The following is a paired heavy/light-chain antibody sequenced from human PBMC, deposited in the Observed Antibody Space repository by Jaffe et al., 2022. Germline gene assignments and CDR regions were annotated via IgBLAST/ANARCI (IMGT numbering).Heavy chain of an antibody. V-gene: IGHV3-23*01. Sequence: EVQLLESGGGLVQPGGSLRLSCAASGFTFSSYAMSWVRQAPGKGLEWVSAISGSGGSTYYADSVKGRFTISRDNSKNTLYLQMNSLRAEDTAVYYCAKDPDHCHEIQHKRTGGVCYPQYYFDYWGQGTLVTVSS. CDR1: GFTFSSYA. CDR2: ISGSGGST. J-gene: IGHJ4*02. D-gene: IGHD2-8*02. CDR3: AKDPDHCHEIQHKRTGGVCYPQYYFDY.
Light chain of an antibody. J-gene: IGKJ5*01. CDR2: AAS. CDR3: QQYYSYPPSIT. CDR1: QGISSY. V-gene: IGKV1-8*01. Sequence: AIRMTQSPSSFSASTGDRVTITCRASQGISSYLAWYQQKPGKAPKLLIYAASTLQSGVPSRFSGSGSGTDFTLTISCLQSEDFATYYCQQYYSYPPSITFGQGTRLEIK.